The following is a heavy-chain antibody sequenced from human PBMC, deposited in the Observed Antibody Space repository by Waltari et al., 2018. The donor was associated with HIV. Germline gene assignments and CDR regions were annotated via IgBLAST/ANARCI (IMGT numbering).Heavy chain of an antibody. Sequence: HLQLQESGPSLLKPSETLSLSCSVSGSPVQNRAALWAWFRQPPGKSLEWIVSISSGGNIYHNQTLKSRISISLDTSRNHISLKMTSATASDSAVYYCARQLRIIQTSSYRMDVWGPGTLVTV. V-gene: IGHV4-39*02. J-gene: IGHJ6*02. D-gene: IGHD3-16*02. CDR1: GSPVQNRAAL. CDR3: ARQLRIIQTSSYRMDV. CDR2: ISSGGNI.